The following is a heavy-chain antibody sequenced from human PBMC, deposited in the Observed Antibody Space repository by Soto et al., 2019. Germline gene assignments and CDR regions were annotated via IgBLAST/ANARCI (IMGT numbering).Heavy chain of an antibody. J-gene: IGHJ6*02. CDR1: GGSFRGYY. CDR3: ARGEITLLGGMDV. Sequence: SETLSLTCTVSGGSFRGYYWGWVRQPPGKGLEWIGEINHSGSSNYHPSLKSRVTISVATSKNQFSLTVNSVTPADTAVYYCARGEITLLGGMDVWGQGTTVTV. D-gene: IGHD3-10*01. CDR2: INHSGSS. V-gene: IGHV4-34*01.